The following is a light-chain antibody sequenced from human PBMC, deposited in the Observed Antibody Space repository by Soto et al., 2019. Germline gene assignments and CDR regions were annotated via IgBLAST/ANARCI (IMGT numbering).Light chain of an antibody. CDR3: HQYGGSALST. V-gene: IGKV3-20*01. Sequence: EIVLTQSPGTLSLSPGERATLSCRASQSVSSSYLAWYQQKPGQAPRLLIYGASSRATGIPDRFSGSGSGTHFSLTICSLETEDFSVYYCHQYGGSALSTFGQGTKLEIK. CDR1: QSVSSSY. CDR2: GAS. J-gene: IGKJ2*01.